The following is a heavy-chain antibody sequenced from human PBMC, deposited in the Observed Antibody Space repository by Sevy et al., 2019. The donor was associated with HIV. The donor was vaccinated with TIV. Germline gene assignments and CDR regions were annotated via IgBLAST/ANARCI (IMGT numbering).Heavy chain of an antibody. CDR1: EFAFNIHN. CDR3: ARTFSFSWYDY. Sequence: GGSLRLSCVASEFAFNIHNMSWVRQAQGKGLEWVSSISTSSNNIYYADSVEGRFTISRDNAKNLLYLQMNSMRAEDTAVYYCARTFSFSWYDYWGQGTLVTVSS. V-gene: IGHV3-21*01. D-gene: IGHD6-13*01. J-gene: IGHJ4*02. CDR2: ISTSSNNI.